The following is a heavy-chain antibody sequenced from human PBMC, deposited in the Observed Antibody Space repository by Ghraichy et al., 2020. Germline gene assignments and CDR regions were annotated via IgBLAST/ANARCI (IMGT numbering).Heavy chain of an antibody. CDR3: AGATVVTENWFDP. V-gene: IGHV4-59*01. J-gene: IGHJ5*02. CDR1: GGSISSYY. D-gene: IGHD4-23*01. Sequence: SETLSLTCTVSGGSISSYYWSWIRQPPGKGLEWIGYIYYSGSTNYNPSLKSRVTISVDTSKNQFSLKLRFVTAADTAVYYCAGATVVTENWFDPWGQGTLVTVSS. CDR2: IYYSGST.